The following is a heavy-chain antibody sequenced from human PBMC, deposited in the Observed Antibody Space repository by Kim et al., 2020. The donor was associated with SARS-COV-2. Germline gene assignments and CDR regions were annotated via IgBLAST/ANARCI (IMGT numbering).Heavy chain of an antibody. V-gene: IGHV3-21*01. CDR3: VTDSSPSY. J-gene: IGHJ4*02. CDR2: SYI. D-gene: IGHD3-22*01. Sequence: SYIYYADSVKGRFTISRDNAKNSLYLQMNRLRAEDTAMYYCVTDSSPSYWGQGTLVTVSS.